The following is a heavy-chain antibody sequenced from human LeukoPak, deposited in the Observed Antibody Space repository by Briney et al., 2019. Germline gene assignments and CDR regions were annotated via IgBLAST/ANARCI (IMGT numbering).Heavy chain of an antibody. V-gene: IGHV3-23*01. Sequence: GGSLRLSCAASGFTFSSYAMSWVRQAPGKGLEWVSAISGSGGSTYYADSVKGRFTISRDNSKNTLYLQMNSLRAEDTAVYYCARVRWFGELSTPYYYYYMDVWGKGTTVTISS. CDR3: ARVRWFGELSTPYYYYYMDV. CDR2: ISGSGGST. CDR1: GFTFSSYA. J-gene: IGHJ6*03. D-gene: IGHD3-10*01.